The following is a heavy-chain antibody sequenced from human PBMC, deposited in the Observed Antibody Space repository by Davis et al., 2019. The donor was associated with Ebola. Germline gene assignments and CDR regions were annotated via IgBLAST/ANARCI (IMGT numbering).Heavy chain of an antibody. CDR2: IIPIFGTA. CDR1: GYSFTSYW. J-gene: IGHJ6*02. V-gene: IGHV1-69*06. CDR3: ATDNRDTRAGSYYYYYYGMDV. D-gene: IGHD1-14*01. Sequence: KISCKGSGYSFTSYWIGWVRQAPGQGLAWVGGIIPIFGTANYAQKFQGRVTITADKSTSTAYIELSSLRSEDTAVYYCATDNRDTRAGSYYYYYYGMDVWGQGTTVTVSS.